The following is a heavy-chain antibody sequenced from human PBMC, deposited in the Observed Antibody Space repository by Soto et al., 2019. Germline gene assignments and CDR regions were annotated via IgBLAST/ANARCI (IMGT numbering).Heavy chain of an antibody. CDR1: GGSISSGDYY. D-gene: IGHD1-26*01. J-gene: IGHJ3*02. Sequence: SETLSLTCTVSGGSISSGDYYWSWIRQPPGKGLEWIGYIYYSGGTYYNPSLKSRVTISVDTSKNQFSLKLSSVTAADTAVYYCAANGGGSYSPDAFDIWGQGTMVTVSS. CDR2: IYYSGGT. V-gene: IGHV4-30-4*01. CDR3: AANGGGSYSPDAFDI.